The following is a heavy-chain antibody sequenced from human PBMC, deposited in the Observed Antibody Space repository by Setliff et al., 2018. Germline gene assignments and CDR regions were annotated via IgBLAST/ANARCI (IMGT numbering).Heavy chain of an antibody. D-gene: IGHD2-21*02. J-gene: IGHJ4*02. CDR2: INPRGGST. Sequence: ASVKVSCKASGYTFTSYYMNWVRQAPGQGLEWMGIINPRGGSTTYAQKLQDRVTMTTDTSTSTAYMELRSLRSDDTALYYCARVRPCGADCSTGVGGPFDFDVWGQGTLVTVSS. CDR1: GYTFTSYY. V-gene: IGHV1-46*01. CDR3: ARVRPCGADCSTGVGGPFDFDV.